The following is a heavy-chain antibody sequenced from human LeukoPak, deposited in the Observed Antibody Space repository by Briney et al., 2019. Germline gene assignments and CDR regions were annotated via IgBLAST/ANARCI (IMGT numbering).Heavy chain of an antibody. D-gene: IGHD1-26*01. V-gene: IGHV3-74*03. CDR3: AKSRGGNYFDAFDI. CDR2: INGDGSST. CDR1: GFTISSYW. J-gene: IGHJ3*02. Sequence: GGSLRLSCGATGFTISSYWMHWVRQAPGKGLVWVSRINGDGSSTTYADSVKGRFTISRDNAKNTLYLQMNTLRAEDTAVYYCAKSRGGNYFDAFDIWGQGTMVTVSS.